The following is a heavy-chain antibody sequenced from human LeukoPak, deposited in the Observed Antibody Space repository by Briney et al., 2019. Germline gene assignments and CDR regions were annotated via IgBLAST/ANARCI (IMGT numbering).Heavy chain of an antibody. D-gene: IGHD1-1*01. CDR3: ARDRERGTTGTTLDY. J-gene: IGHJ4*02. CDR1: GGSISSYY. Sequence: SETLSLTCTVSGGSISSYYWSWIRQPPGKGLEWIGYIYYSGSTNYNPSLKSRVTISVDTSKNQFSLKLSSVTAADTAVYYCARDRERGTTGTTLDYWGQGTLVTVSS. V-gene: IGHV4-59*12. CDR2: IYYSGST.